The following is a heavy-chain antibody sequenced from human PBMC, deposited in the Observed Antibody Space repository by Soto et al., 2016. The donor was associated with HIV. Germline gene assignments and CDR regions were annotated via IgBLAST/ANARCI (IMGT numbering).Heavy chain of an antibody. D-gene: IGHD3-22*01. CDR3: VRDENYYEAYGMDV. Sequence: EVQLVESGGGLVQPGGSLRLSCAASGFTVSNNYMSWVRQAPREGAGSGSQLFIVVENTYYADSVKGRFIISRDNSKNTLYLQMNSLRAEDTAVYYCVRDENYYEAYGMDVVGPRDPRSPSP. V-gene: IGHV3-66*01. J-gene: IGHJ6*02. CDR1: GFTVSNNY. CDR2: FIVVENT.